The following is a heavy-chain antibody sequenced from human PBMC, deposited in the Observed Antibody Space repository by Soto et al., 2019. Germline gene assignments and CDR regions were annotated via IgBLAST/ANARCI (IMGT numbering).Heavy chain of an antibody. D-gene: IGHD3-10*01. Sequence: QVQLVQSGAEVKKPGSSVKVSCKASGGTFSSYAISWVRQAPGQGLEWKGGIIPIFGTANYAQKFQGRVTITADESTSTAYMELSSLRSEDTAVYYCARDPHYYGSGSYYNWFDPWGQGTLVTVSS. V-gene: IGHV1-69*01. J-gene: IGHJ5*02. CDR1: GGTFSSYA. CDR2: IIPIFGTA. CDR3: ARDPHYYGSGSYYNWFDP.